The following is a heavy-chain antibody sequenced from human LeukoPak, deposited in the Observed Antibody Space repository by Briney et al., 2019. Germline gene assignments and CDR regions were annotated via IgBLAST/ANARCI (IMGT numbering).Heavy chain of an antibody. CDR2: INPNSGGT. CDR1: GYTFTVYY. J-gene: IGHJ4*02. D-gene: IGHD1-26*01. Sequence: ASVNVSSKASGYTFTVYYMHWVRQAPGRGLEWMGWINPNSGGTNYAQKFQGRVTMTRDTSISTAYMELSRLRSDDTAVYYCASLSPRIVGATIVDYWGQGTLVTVSS. V-gene: IGHV1-2*02. CDR3: ASLSPRIVGATIVDY.